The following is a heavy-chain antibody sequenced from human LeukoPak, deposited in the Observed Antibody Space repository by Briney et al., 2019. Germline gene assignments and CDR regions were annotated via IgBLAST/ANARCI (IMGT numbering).Heavy chain of an antibody. D-gene: IGHD3-22*01. V-gene: IGHV3-73*01. CDR3: TRPGDYYDSSGYLNWFDP. CDR1: GFTFSSYA. Sequence: PGGSLRLSCAASGFTFSSYAMSWVRQAPGKGLEWVGRIRSKANSYATAYAASVKGRFTISRDDSKNTAYLQMTSLKTEDTAVYYCTRPGDYYDSSGYLNWFDPWGQGTLVTVSS. J-gene: IGHJ5*02. CDR2: IRSKANSYAT.